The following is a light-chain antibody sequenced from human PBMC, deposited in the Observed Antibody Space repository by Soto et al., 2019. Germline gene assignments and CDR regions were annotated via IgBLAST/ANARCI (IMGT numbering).Light chain of an antibody. J-gene: IGKJ4*01. Sequence: EIVLTQSPATLSLSPGERATLSCRASQSVSSYLAWYQQKPGQAPRLLIYDASNRATGIPARFSGSGSGTDCALTIRGLEPEDFAVYYCQQRSNWPRTFGGGTKVDIK. CDR3: QQRSNWPRT. V-gene: IGKV3-11*01. CDR2: DAS. CDR1: QSVSSY.